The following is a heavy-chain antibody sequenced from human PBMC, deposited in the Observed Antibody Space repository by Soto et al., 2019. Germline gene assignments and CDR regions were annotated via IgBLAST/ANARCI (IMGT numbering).Heavy chain of an antibody. CDR2: INTSGGST. CDR1: GYTLSSYY. D-gene: IGHD6-19*01. Sequence: QVQLVQSGAEVKKPGASVKASCKASGYTLSSYYMHWVRQAPGQGLEWMGIINTSGGSTTYAQKFQGRXIMXRXTSTSTVYMELSSLTSEDTAVYYCARASVSGRRFDYWGEGTLVTVSS. CDR3: ARASVSGRRFDY. J-gene: IGHJ4*02. V-gene: IGHV1-46*03.